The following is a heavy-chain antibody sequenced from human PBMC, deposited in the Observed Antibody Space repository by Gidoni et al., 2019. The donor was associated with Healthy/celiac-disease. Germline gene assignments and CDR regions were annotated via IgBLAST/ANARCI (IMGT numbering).Heavy chain of an antibody. CDR2: IYHSGST. V-gene: IGHV4-4*02. J-gene: IGHJ5*02. D-gene: IGHD3-3*01. CDR3: ARERGGLTIFGVVRRWFDP. Sequence: QVQLQESGPGLVKPSGTLSLTCAVSGGPISSSNWWSWVRQPPGKGLEWSGEIYHSGSTNYNPSLKSRVTISVDKSKNQFSLKLSSVTAADTAVYYCARERGGLTIFGVVRRWFDPWGQGTLVTVSS. CDR1: GGPISSSNW.